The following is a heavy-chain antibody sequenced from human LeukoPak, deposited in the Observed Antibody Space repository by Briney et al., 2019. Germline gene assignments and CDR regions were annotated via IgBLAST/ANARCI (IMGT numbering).Heavy chain of an antibody. D-gene: IGHD4-17*01. J-gene: IGHJ4*02. CDR3: ARDHPPYGDYPFWYFDY. CDR1: GFTFSSYA. V-gene: IGHV3-30*04. CDR2: ISYDGSNK. Sequence: GGSLRLSCAASGFTFSSYAMHWVRQAPGKGLEWVAVISYDGSNKYYADSVKGRFTTSRDNSKNTLYLQMNSLRAEDTAVYYCARDHPPYGDYPFWYFDYWGQGTLVTVSS.